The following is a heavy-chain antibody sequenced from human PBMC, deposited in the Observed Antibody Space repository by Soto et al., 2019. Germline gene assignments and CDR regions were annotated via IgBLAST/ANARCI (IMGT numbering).Heavy chain of an antibody. Sequence: GGSLSLSCPASGFTFATHCMSWVRQAPGKGLEWISYISSGSGTIYYADTVKGRFTISRDNAKDSLYLQMNSLRAEDTAVYYCVTTECTNCYGFRHWGRGTLVTVSS. V-gene: IGHV3-48*01. J-gene: IGHJ1*01. CDR1: GFTFATHC. D-gene: IGHD2-2*01. CDR2: ISSGSGTI. CDR3: VTTECTNCYGFRH.